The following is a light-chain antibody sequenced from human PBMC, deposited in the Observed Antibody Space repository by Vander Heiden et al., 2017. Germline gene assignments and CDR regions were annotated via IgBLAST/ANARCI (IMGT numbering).Light chain of an antibody. CDR2: EVS. CDR1: RSDIGTYNY. CDR3: CSDAGSSTYV. J-gene: IGLJ1*01. V-gene: IGLV2-8*01. Sequence: QSALTQPPSASGSPGQSVTISCTGARSDIGTYNYVSRYPPHPAKAPNLMINEVSQRPSGVPVRFSGSRSGNAASMTVSGLEPEDEADYSCCSDAGSSTYVFGTGTKLTVL.